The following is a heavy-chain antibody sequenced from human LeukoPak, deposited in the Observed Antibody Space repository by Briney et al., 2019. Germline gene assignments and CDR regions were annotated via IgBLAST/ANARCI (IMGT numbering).Heavy chain of an antibody. J-gene: IGHJ4*02. CDR1: GFTFNNYA. CDR2: ISYDGTAA. V-gene: IGHV3-30*03. CDR3: ARDWGGAVLMGGFDV. Sequence: PGGSLRLSCVASGFTFNNYAMHWVRQAPGQGLEWVAGISYDGTAAYYGDSMKGRFNISRDKSKNTLFLEVNSLRTEDTAVFYCARDWGGAVLMGGFDVWGQGTQVIVSS. D-gene: IGHD3-10*01.